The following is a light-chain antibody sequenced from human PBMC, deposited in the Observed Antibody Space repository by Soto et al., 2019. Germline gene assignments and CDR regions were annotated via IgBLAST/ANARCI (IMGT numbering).Light chain of an antibody. J-gene: IGLJ1*01. Sequence: QSALAQPPSASGSPGQSVTISCTGISSDVGGYNYVSWYQQHPGKAPKLMIYEVSKRPSGVPDRFSGSKPGNTASLTVSGLQPEDEADYYCSSYAGSNKSVFGTGTKVTVL. CDR1: SSDVGGYNY. CDR3: SSYAGSNKSV. CDR2: EVS. V-gene: IGLV2-8*01.